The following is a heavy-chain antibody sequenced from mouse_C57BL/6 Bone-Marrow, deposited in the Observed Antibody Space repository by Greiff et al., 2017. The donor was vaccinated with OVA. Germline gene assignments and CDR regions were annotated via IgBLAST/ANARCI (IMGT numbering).Heavy chain of an antibody. CDR1: GYTFTSYW. D-gene: IGHD1-1*01. CDR3: ARGTTVGYWYFDV. J-gene: IGHJ1*03. Sequence: VQLQQPGAELVKPGASVKLSCKASGYTFTSYWMHWVKQRPGQGLEWIGKIGPGSGSTYYNEKFKGKATLTADKSSSTAYMQLSSLTSEDSAVYFCARGTTVGYWYFDVWGTGTTVTVSS. V-gene: IGHV1-64*01. CDR2: IGPGSGST.